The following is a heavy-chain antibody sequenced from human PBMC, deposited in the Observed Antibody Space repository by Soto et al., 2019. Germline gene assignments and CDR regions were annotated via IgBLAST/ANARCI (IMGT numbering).Heavy chain of an antibody. CDR1: GGSFTGHF. J-gene: IGHJ4*02. Sequence: SETLCLPCTVSGGSFTGHFWSWVRQPPGKGLEWIGGVSHSGNTKYYPSLRSRVTLSVDSSKNQISLALTSVTAVDTAAYHCEEAELESTWWHYFDFWGQGTLVTVSS. D-gene: IGHD2-15*01. CDR3: EEAELESTWWHYFDF. V-gene: IGHV4-34*01. CDR2: VSHSGNT.